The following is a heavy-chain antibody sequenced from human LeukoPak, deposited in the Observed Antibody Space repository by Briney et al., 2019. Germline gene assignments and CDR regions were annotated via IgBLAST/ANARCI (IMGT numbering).Heavy chain of an antibody. CDR1: GGSISSYY. CDR2: IYTSGST. D-gene: IGHD3-10*01. CDR3: AREIYWEFYDY. J-gene: IGHJ4*02. Sequence: SETLSLTCTVSGGSISSYYWSWIRQPAGKGLEWIGRIYTSGSTYYNPSLKSRVTISVDTSKNQFSLKLSSVTAADTAVYYCAREIYWEFYDYWGQGTLVTVSS. V-gene: IGHV4-4*07.